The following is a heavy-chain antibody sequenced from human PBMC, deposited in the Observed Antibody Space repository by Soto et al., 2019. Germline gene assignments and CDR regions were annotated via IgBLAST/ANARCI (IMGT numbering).Heavy chain of an antibody. D-gene: IGHD3-3*01. CDR1: GYTFTGYY. J-gene: IGHJ6*02. Sequence: GASVKVSCKASGYTFTGYYMHWVRQAPGQGLEWMGWINPNSGGTNYAQKFQGWVTMTRDTSISTAYMELSRLRSDDTAVYYCARVAIFGVVTPYYYGMDVWGQGTMVTVSS. V-gene: IGHV1-2*04. CDR3: ARVAIFGVVTPYYYGMDV. CDR2: INPNSGGT.